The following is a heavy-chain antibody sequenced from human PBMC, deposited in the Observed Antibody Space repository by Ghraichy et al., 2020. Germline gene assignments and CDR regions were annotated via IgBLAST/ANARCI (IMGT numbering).Heavy chain of an antibody. Sequence: GGSLRLSCAASGFTFSSYGMHWVRQAPGKGLEWVAVIWYDGSNKYYADSVKGRFTISRDNSKNTLYLQMNSLRAEDTAVYYCARDQRIQLWLSPQSFDYWGQGTLVTVSS. CDR2: IWYDGSNK. V-gene: IGHV3-33*08. CDR1: GFTFSSYG. J-gene: IGHJ4*02. CDR3: ARDQRIQLWLSPQSFDY. D-gene: IGHD5-18*01.